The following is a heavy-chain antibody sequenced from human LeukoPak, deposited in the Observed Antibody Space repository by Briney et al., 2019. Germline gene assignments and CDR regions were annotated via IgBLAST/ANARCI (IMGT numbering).Heavy chain of an antibody. CDR3: ASEGAECLRLGDIYYLDY. V-gene: IGHV3-7*05. Sequence: PGGSLRLSCAASGFTFSSYWMSWVRQAPAKGLEWVANIKQDGSEKYYVDSVKGRFTISRDNAKNSLYLQMNSLRAEDTAVYYCASEGAECLRLGDIYYLDYWGQGTLVAVSS. D-gene: IGHD5/OR15-5a*01. CDR1: GFTFSSYW. J-gene: IGHJ4*02. CDR2: IKQDGSEK.